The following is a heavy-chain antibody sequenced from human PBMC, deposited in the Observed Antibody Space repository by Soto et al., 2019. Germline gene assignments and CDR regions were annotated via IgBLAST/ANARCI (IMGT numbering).Heavy chain of an antibody. Sequence: GASVKVSCKASGYTFTTHGISWVRQVPGQGLEWMGWVRGDNGHTNYAQSLQGRVTMTTDTSTNTAYMELRSLRSDDTAVYYCARVGEWLRSVPHDYWGQGTLVTVSS. CDR2: VRGDNGHT. J-gene: IGHJ4*02. V-gene: IGHV1-18*01. D-gene: IGHD5-12*01. CDR1: GYTFTTHG. CDR3: ARVGEWLRSVPHDY.